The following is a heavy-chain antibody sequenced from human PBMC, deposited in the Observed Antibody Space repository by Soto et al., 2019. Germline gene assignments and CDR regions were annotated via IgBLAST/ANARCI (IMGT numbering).Heavy chain of an antibody. CDR2: ISYDGSNP. CDR1: GFTFSSYG. D-gene: IGHD1-26*01. CDR3: AKEGGLSGSYYISSSYYFDY. Sequence: GGSLRLPCVASGFTFSSYGMDWVRQAPGKGLEWVAIISYDGSNPYYADSVKGRFTISRDNSKTTLYLQMNSLRAEDTSVYYCAKEGGLSGSYYISSSYYFDYWVQGALVTVSS. V-gene: IGHV3-30*18. J-gene: IGHJ4*02.